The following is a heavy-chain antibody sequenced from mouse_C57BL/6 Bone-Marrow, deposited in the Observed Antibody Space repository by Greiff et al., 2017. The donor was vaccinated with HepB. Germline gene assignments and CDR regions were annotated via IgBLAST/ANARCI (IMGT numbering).Heavy chain of an antibody. CDR3: VSRNYYGSSPYAMDY. J-gene: IGHJ4*01. V-gene: IGHV10-1*01. D-gene: IGHD1-1*01. CDR1: GFSFNTYA. CDR2: IRSKSNNYAT. Sequence: GGGLVQPKGSLKLSCAASGFSFNTYAMNWVRQAPGKGLEWVARIRSKSNNYATYYADSVKDRFTISRDDSESMLYLQMNNLKTEDTAMYYCVSRNYYGSSPYAMDYWGQGTSVTVSS.